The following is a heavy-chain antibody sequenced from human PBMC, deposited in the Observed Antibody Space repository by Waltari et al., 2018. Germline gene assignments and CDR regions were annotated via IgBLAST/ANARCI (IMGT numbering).Heavy chain of an antibody. CDR2: IIPIFGTA. D-gene: IGHD2-15*01. Sequence: QVQLVQSGAEVKKPGSSVKVSCKASGGTFSSYAISWARPAPGQGLEWMGGIIPIFGTANYAQKFQGRVTITADESTSTAYMELSSLRSEDTAVYYCARALGYCSGGSCYLSNYYGMDVWGQGTTVTVSS. J-gene: IGHJ6*02. CDR1: GGTFSSYA. CDR3: ARALGYCSGGSCYLSNYYGMDV. V-gene: IGHV1-69*13.